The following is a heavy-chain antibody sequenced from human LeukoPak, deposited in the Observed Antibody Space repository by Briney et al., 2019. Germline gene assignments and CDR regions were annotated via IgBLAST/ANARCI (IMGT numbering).Heavy chain of an antibody. CDR1: GGSISNNY. D-gene: IGHD5-18*01. J-gene: IGHJ4*02. CDR3: ARSSGGYSYGQRDY. V-gene: IGHV4-4*07. CDR2: IHISGGT. Sequence: SETLSLTCTVSGGSISNNYWSWVRQPAGKGREWIGRIHISGGTNYNPSLKSRVTMSIDTSKNQISLKLSSVTAADTAVYYCARSSGGYSYGQRDYWGQGTLVTVSS.